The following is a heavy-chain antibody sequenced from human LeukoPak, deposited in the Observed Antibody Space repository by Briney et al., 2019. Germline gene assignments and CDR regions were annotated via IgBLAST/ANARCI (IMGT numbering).Heavy chain of an antibody. V-gene: IGHV3-74*01. CDR2: INSDGSNT. CDR1: GFTFSSYW. J-gene: IGHJ3*02. CDR3: ARDFPRQYSGSNSHDAFDI. D-gene: IGHD1-26*01. Sequence: GGSPRLSCAASGFTFSSYWMHWVRQAPGKGLVWVSRINSDGSNTNYADSVKGRFTISRDNAKNTLYLQMNSLRVEDTAVYYCARDFPRQYSGSNSHDAFDIWGQGTMVRVSS.